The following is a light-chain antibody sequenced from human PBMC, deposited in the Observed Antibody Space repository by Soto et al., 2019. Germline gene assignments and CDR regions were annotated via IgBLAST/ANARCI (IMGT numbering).Light chain of an antibody. CDR2: DDT. J-gene: IGLJ1*01. CDR3: SSYAGSGSDDYV. V-gene: IGLV2-23*01. CDR1: SSNIGTYNF. Sequence: QSPLTQPASVSGSPGQSITISCTGTSSNIGTYNFVSWYQHHPGKVPKLMIYDDTKRPSGISNRFSGSKSGNTASLTISGLQAEDEADYYCSSYAGSGSDDYVFGTGTK.